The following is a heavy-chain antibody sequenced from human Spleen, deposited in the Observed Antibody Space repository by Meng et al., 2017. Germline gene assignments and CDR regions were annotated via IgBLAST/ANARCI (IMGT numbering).Heavy chain of an antibody. J-gene: IGHJ4*02. V-gene: IGHV4-34*01. Sequence: QWQFKQWGEGLFKPLATLSLTCAVYGGSFSGYYWSWIRQPPGKGLEWIGEIHLGGRPNYSPSLKSRVTISVDKSNNELSLKLTSVTAADTAVYFCVRIFDSRAQGTLVTVSS. CDR1: GGSFSGYY. CDR2: IHLGGRP. CDR3: VRIFDS.